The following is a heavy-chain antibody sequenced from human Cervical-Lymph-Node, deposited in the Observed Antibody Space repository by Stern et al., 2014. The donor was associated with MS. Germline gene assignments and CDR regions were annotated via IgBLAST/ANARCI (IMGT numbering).Heavy chain of an antibody. Sequence: VHLVESGGGVVQPGRSLTLSCAPSGFTFSNYAMHWVRHAPGKGTVSEAFVSNVGTKEFYADSVKGRFPISRDNSNSTLYLQMTSLTTEDTSVYFCARERGYCSGGRCYPYYFDSWGQGTLVVVSS. CDR2: VSNVGTKE. CDR1: GFTFSNYA. J-gene: IGHJ4*02. CDR3: ARERGYCSGGRCYPYYFDS. D-gene: IGHD2-15*01. V-gene: IGHV3-30-3*01.